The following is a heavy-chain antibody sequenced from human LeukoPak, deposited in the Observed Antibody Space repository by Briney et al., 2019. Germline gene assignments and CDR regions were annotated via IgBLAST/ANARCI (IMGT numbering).Heavy chain of an antibody. J-gene: IGHJ6*02. CDR3: ARSYSYYCYYYGMDV. CDR1: GGSISSYY. Sequence: SETLSLTCTVSGGSISSYYWSWIRQPPGKGLEWIGYIYYSGSTNYNPSLKSRVTISVDTSKNQFSLNLSSVTAADTAVYYCARSYSYYCYYYGMDVWGQGTTVTVSS. CDR2: IYYSGST. V-gene: IGHV4-59*08. D-gene: IGHD4-11*01.